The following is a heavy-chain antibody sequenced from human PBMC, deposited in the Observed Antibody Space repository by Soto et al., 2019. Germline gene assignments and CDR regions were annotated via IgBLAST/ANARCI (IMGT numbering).Heavy chain of an antibody. V-gene: IGHV1-69*12. CDR3: ARDKDRLQLGGNYYSILDV. D-gene: IGHD5-12*01. CDR2: IMPIFRTP. J-gene: IGHJ6*02. Sequence: QVQLEQSGAEVKKPGSSVKVSCKASGGSFSNAAISWVRQAPGQGLEWMGGIMPIFRTPDYAPKFQGRVTMTADESTSTAYMELSGLRSDATAIYYCARDKDRLQLGGNYYSILDVWGQGTTVTVSS. CDR1: GGSFSNAA.